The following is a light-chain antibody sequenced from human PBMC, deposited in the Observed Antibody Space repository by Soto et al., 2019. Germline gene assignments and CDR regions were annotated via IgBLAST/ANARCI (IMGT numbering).Light chain of an antibody. CDR2: DVS. J-gene: IGLJ3*02. Sequence: QSVLTQPASVSGSPGQSIAISCTGTRSDVGGCNYVSWYQQPPGKAPKLIIYDVSDRPSGVSTRFSGSKSGNTASLTISGLQANDEADYYCSSYPSQTTVVFGGGTKVTVL. CDR3: SSYPSQTTVV. V-gene: IGLV2-14*01. CDR1: RSDVGGCNY.